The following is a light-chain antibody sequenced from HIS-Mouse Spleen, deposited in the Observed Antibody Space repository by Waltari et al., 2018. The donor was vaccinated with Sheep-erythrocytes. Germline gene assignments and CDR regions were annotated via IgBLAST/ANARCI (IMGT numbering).Light chain of an antibody. Sequence: DIVLTQSPATLSLSPGERAPLSCRASQSVSSYLAWYQQKPGQAPRLLIYDASNRATGIPARFSGSGSGTDFTLTISSLEPEDFAVYYCQQRSNWPPYTFGQGTKLEIK. CDR1: QSVSSY. V-gene: IGKV3-11*01. J-gene: IGKJ2*01. CDR3: QQRSNWPPYT. CDR2: DAS.